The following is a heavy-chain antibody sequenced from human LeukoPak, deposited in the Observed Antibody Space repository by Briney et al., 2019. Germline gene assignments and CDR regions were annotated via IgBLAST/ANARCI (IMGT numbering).Heavy chain of an antibody. V-gene: IGHV1-18*01. J-gene: IGHJ4*02. D-gene: IGHD5-12*01. Sequence: ASVKVSCKAAGDTFTSYGISWVRQAPGQGLEWMGWISAYNGNTNYAQKLQGRVTMTTDTSTSTAYMALRSLTSDDTAVYYCARDGRMGGYDNYPRYWGQGTLVTVSS. CDR3: ARDGRMGGYDNYPRY. CDR2: ISAYNGNT. CDR1: GDTFTSYG.